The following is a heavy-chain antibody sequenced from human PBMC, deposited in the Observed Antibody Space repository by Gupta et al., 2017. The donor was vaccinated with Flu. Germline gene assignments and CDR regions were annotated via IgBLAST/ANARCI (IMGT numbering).Heavy chain of an antibody. CDR2: IKQDGSEK. CDR1: GFPFSRYW. J-gene: IGHJ6*02. Sequence: EVQLVESGGGVVQPGGSLRLSCAASGFPFSRYWMSWVRPAPGQGLEWVANIKQDGSEKYYVDSVKGRFTISRDNAKNSLYLQMNSLRAEDTAVYYCARGPIHDYGDGAGYYGMDVWGQGTTVTVSS. D-gene: IGHD4-17*01. V-gene: IGHV3-7*01. CDR3: ARGPIHDYGDGAGYYGMDV.